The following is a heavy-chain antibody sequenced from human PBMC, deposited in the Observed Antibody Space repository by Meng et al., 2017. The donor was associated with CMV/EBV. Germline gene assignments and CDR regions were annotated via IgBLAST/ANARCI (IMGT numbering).Heavy chain of an antibody. J-gene: IGHJ4*02. Sequence: QVQRQQWGAGLFKPSETLSLTCAVYGGSFSGYYWSWIRQPPGKGLEWIGEINHSGSTNYNPSLKSRVTISVDTSKNQFSLKLSSVTAADTAVYYCARGRGSWYFVDYWGQGTLVTVSS. V-gene: IGHV4-34*01. CDR2: INHSGST. CDR1: GGSFSGYY. CDR3: ARGRGSWYFVDY. D-gene: IGHD6-13*01.